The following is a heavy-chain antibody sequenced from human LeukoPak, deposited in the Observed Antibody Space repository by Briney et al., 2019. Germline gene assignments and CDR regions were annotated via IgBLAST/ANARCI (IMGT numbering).Heavy chain of an antibody. D-gene: IGHD2-15*01. Sequence: GGSLRLSCAASGFSFSGYGMHWVRQAPGKGLEWVAFIRYDGSNEYYADSVKGRFTISRDKSKNTLSLQMNGLRVEDTAVYYCAKVMPPGRIRFYSYYMDVWGKGTTVTVFS. CDR3: AKVMPPGRIRFYSYYMDV. J-gene: IGHJ6*03. CDR2: IRYDGSNE. CDR1: GFSFSGYG. V-gene: IGHV3-30*02.